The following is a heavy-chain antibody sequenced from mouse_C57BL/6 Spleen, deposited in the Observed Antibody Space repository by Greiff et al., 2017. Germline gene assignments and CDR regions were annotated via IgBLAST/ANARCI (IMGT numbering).Heavy chain of an antibody. Sequence: EVKVVESGPGLAKPSQTLSLTCSVTGYSITSDYWNWIRKFPGNKLEYMGYISYSGSTYYNPSLKSRISITRDTSKNQYYLQLNSVTTEDTATYYCARYRGVYDGYLGAMDYWGQGTSVTVSS. D-gene: IGHD2-3*01. J-gene: IGHJ4*01. V-gene: IGHV3-8*01. CDR1: GYSITSDY. CDR2: ISYSGST. CDR3: ARYRGVYDGYLGAMDY.